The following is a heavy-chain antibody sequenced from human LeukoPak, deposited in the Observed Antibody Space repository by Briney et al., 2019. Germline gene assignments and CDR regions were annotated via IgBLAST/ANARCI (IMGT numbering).Heavy chain of an antibody. CDR3: ARAYCSGGSCSPAD. J-gene: IGHJ4*02. D-gene: IGHD2-15*01. Sequence: GRSLRLSCAASGFTFSSYGMHWVRQAPGKGLEWVAVIWYDGSNKFYADSVKGRFTISRDNSKNTLYLQMNSLRAEDTAVYYCARAYCSGGSCSPADWGQGTLVTVSS. CDR2: IWYDGSNK. V-gene: IGHV3-33*08. CDR1: GFTFSSYG.